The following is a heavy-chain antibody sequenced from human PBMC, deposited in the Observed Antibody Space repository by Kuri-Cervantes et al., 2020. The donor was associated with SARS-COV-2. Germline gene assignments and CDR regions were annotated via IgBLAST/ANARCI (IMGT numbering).Heavy chain of an antibody. CDR1: GYTFSAYY. D-gene: IGHD3-22*01. J-gene: IGHJ4*02. V-gene: IGHV1-2*06. CDR3: ATVGDYYDSSAYFEY. CDR2: INPNSGGT. Sequence: ASVKVSCKASGYTFSAYYMHWVRQAPGQGLEWMGRINPNSGGTNYAQGFQGRVTMTRDTSISTAYMELSSLRSDDTAFYYCATVGDYYDSSAYFEYWGQGTLVTVSS.